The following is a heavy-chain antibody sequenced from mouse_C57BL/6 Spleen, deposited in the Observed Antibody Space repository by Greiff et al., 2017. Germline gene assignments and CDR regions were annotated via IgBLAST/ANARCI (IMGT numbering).Heavy chain of an antibody. D-gene: IGHD2-3*01. J-gene: IGHJ3*01. V-gene: IGHV5-6*01. Sequence: EVKLVESGGDLVKPGGSLKLSCAASGFTFSSYGMSWVRQTPDKRLEWVATISSGGSYTYYPDSVKGRFTISRDNAKNTLYLQRSSLKSEDTAMYCCAREGDGPQAWFAYWGQGTLVTVSA. CDR2: ISSGGSYT. CDR3: AREGDGPQAWFAY. CDR1: GFTFSSYG.